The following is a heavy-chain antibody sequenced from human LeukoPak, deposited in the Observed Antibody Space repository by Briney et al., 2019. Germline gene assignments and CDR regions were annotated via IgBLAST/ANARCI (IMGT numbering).Heavy chain of an antibody. D-gene: IGHD2-2*01. CDR3: AVGGGTSWEYYFDY. CDR2: INPNSGGT. V-gene: IGHV1-2*02. Sequence: ASVKVSCKASGFTFTGYYMHWVRQAPGQGLEWMGWINPNSGGTNYAQKFQGRVTMTRDTSISTAYMELSRLRSDDTAVYYCAVGGGTSWEYYFDYWGQGTLVTVSS. CDR1: GFTFTGYY. J-gene: IGHJ4*02.